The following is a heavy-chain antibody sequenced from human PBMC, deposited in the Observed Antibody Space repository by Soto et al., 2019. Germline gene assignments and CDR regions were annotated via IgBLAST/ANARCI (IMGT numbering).Heavy chain of an antibody. CDR2: IIPIFGTA. Sequence: SVKVSCKASGGTFSSYAISWVRQAPGQGLEWMGWIIPIFGTANYAQKFQGRVTITADESTSTAYMELSSLRSEDTAVYYCARGGRIRGYSYGSYYYYYGMDVWGQGTTVTVSS. CDR3: ARGGRIRGYSYGSYYYYYGMDV. D-gene: IGHD5-18*01. V-gene: IGHV1-69*13. CDR1: GGTFSSYA. J-gene: IGHJ6*02.